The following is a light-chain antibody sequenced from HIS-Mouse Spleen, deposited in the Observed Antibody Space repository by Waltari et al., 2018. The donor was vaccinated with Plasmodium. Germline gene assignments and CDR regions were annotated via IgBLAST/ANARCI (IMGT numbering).Light chain of an antibody. CDR3: QQRSNWPSLT. CDR1: QSVSSS. J-gene: IGKJ4*01. CDR2: DAS. V-gene: IGKV3-11*01. Sequence: EIVLTQSPATLSLSPGERATLSCRASQSVSSSLAWYQQKPGQAPRLLIYDASNRATGIPARFSGSGSGTDFTLTISSPEPEDFAVYYCQQRSNWPSLTFGGGTKVEIK.